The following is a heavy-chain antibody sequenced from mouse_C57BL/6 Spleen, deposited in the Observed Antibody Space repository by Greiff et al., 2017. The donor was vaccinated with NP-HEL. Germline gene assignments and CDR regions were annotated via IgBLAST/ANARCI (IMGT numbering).Heavy chain of an antibody. CDR3: ARPHDYDDY. V-gene: IGHV1-55*01. CDR2: IYPGSGST. Sequence: QVQLQQSGAELVKPGASVKMSCKASGYTFTSYWITWVKQRPGQGLEWIGDIYPGSGSTNYNEKFKSKATLTGDTSSSTAYMQLSSLTSGDSAVYYCARPHDYDDYWGQGTTLTVSS. D-gene: IGHD2-4*01. CDR1: GYTFTSYW. J-gene: IGHJ2*01.